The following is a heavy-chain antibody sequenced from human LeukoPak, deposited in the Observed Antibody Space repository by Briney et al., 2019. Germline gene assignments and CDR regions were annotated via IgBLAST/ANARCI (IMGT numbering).Heavy chain of an antibody. V-gene: IGHV3-23*01. CDR2: ISHTTSST. J-gene: IGHJ6*04. CDR3: AKAFSSNYFGMDV. CDR1: GFTFSSYT. Sequence: GGSLRLSCAASGFTFSSYTMNWVRLAPGKGLEWASSISHTTSSTYYADSVRGRFNSSRDNSKNALYLQMTSLRAEDTAVYFCAKAFSSNYFGMDVWGKGTTVIVSS. D-gene: IGHD2/OR15-2a*01.